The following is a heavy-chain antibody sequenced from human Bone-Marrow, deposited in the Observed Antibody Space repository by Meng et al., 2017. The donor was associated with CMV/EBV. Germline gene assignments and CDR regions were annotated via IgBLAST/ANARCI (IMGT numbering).Heavy chain of an antibody. V-gene: IGHV3-7*01. J-gene: IGHJ4*02. CDR1: GFSFSGYW. CDR2: IKQDGSEK. Sequence: GGSLRLSCAASGFSFSGYWMSWVRQAPGKGLVWVANIKQDGSEKYYVDSMKGRFIISRDNAKKSLYLQMNSLRAEDTAVYYCAKDFVVVPAAIKATDLFDYWGQGTLVPVSS. CDR3: AKDFVVVPAAIKATDLFDY. D-gene: IGHD2-2*02.